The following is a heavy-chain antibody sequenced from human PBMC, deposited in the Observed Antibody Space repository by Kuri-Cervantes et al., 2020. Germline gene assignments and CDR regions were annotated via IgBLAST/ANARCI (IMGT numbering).Heavy chain of an antibody. CDR3: ARGRRVIPTS. CDR2: IYYSGST. Sequence: SQTLSLTCAVSGYPISSSNWWGWIRQPPGKGLEWIGYIYYSGSTYYNPSLKSRVTISVDTSKNQFSLKLSSVTAADTAVYYCARGRRVIPTSWGQGTLVTVSS. V-gene: IGHV4-28*03. D-gene: IGHD3-22*01. J-gene: IGHJ5*02. CDR1: GYPISSSNW.